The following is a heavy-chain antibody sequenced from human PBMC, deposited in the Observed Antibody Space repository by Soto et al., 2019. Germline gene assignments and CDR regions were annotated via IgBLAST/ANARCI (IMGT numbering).Heavy chain of an antibody. Sequence: GGSLRLSCAASGVTFSNAWMNWVRQAPGKGLEWVGRIKSKTDGGTTDYAAPVKGRFTISRDDSKNTLYLQMNSLKTEDTAVYYCTTRRGYSLVLAYWGQGTLVTVSS. V-gene: IGHV3-15*07. CDR2: IKSKTDGGTT. J-gene: IGHJ4*02. CDR3: TTRRGYSLVLAY. CDR1: GVTFSNAW. D-gene: IGHD5-18*01.